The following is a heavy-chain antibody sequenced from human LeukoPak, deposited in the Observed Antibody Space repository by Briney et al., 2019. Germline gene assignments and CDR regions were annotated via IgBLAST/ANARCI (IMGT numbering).Heavy chain of an antibody. D-gene: IGHD2-2*03. CDR3: ARPPSRGYSSSFEY. J-gene: IGHJ4*02. CDR2: IYPDESNI. Sequence: GESLKISCNGSSYIFSTYCIAWVRQMPGKSLEWMGIIYPDESNIRYSPSFQDQVTISADKSISTAYLQWSSLKASDTAIYYCARPPSRGYSSSFEYWGQGTLVTVSS. V-gene: IGHV5-51*01. CDR1: SYIFSTYC.